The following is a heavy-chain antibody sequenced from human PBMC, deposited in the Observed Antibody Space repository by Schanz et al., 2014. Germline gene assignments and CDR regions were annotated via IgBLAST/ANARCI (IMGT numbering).Heavy chain of an antibody. J-gene: IGHJ4*02. CDR2: INVGNGNM. Sequence: QVQLVQSGAEVKKPGSSMKVSCKASGGTFSTYPINWVRQAPGQGLEWMGWINVGNGNMKYSQKFQGRVTITADRSTSTAYMELSSLRSEDTAVYYCARGYGDSPTDFWGQGTLVTVSS. CDR3: ARGYGDSPTDF. V-gene: IGHV1-69*08. CDR1: GGTFSTYP. D-gene: IGHD4-17*01.